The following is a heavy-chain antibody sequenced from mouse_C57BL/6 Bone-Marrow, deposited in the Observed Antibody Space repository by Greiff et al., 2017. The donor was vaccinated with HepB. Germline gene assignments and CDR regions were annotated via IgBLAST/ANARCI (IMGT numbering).Heavy chain of an antibody. D-gene: IGHD2-4*01. CDR1: GYSITSGYY. Sequence: VQLKESGPGLVKPSQSLSLTCSVTGYSITSGYYWNWIRQFPGNKLEWMGYISYDGSNNYNPSLKNRISITRDTSKNQFFLKLNSVTTEDTATYYCARGSYDYDDYWGQGTTLTVSS. CDR2: ISYDGSN. J-gene: IGHJ2*01. CDR3: ARGSYDYDDY. V-gene: IGHV3-6*01.